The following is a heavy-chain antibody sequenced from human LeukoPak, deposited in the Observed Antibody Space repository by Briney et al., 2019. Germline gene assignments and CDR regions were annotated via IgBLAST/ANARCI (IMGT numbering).Heavy chain of an antibody. CDR3: ARDPLPKYYYDSSGYYYNDAFDI. CDR1: GFTFSSYA. Sequence: GGSLRLSCAASGFTFSSYAMSWVRQAPGKGLEWVSAISGSGGSTYYADSVKGRFTISRDNAKNSLYLQMNSLRAEDTAVYYCARDPLPKYYYDSSGYYYNDAFDIWGQGTMVTVSS. J-gene: IGHJ3*02. D-gene: IGHD3-22*01. V-gene: IGHV3-23*01. CDR2: ISGSGGST.